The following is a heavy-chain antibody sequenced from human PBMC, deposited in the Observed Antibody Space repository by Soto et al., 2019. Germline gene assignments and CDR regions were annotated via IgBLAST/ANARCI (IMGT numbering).Heavy chain of an antibody. CDR2: IRSKANSYAT. Sequence: EVQLVESGGGLVQPGGSPKLSCAASGFTFSGSAMHWVRQASGKGLEWVGRIRSKANSYATAYAASVKGRFTISRDDSKNTAYLQMNSLKTEDTAVYYCTRQSSGWYGGYWGQGTLVTVSS. V-gene: IGHV3-73*02. J-gene: IGHJ4*02. D-gene: IGHD6-19*01. CDR3: TRQSSGWYGGY. CDR1: GFTFSGSA.